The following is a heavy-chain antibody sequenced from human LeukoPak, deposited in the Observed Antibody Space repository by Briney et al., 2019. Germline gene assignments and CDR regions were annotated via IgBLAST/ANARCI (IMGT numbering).Heavy chain of an antibody. CDR3: ATTVTTRYYFDY. CDR1: GGSISTSRHY. J-gene: IGHJ4*02. V-gene: IGHV4-39*01. D-gene: IGHD4-17*01. CDR2: MYYSGST. Sequence: PSETLSLTCTVSGGSISTSRHYWGWMRQPPGKGLESIGNMYYSGSTYYNPSLKSRVTISVDTYKSRFSPKLSSVTAADTAVYYCATTVTTRYYFDYWGQGTLVTVSS.